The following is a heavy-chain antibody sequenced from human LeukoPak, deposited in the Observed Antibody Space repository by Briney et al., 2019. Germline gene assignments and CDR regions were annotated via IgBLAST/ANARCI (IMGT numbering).Heavy chain of an antibody. J-gene: IGHJ4*02. CDR3: ARVRITMITVFDY. V-gene: IGHV4-61*02. D-gene: IGHD3-22*01. CDR2: IYTSGST. Sequence: SETLSLTCTVSGGSISSGSYYWSWIRQPAGKGLEWIGRIYTSGSTNYNPSLKSRVTISVDTSKNQFSLKLSSVTAADTAVYYCARVRITMITVFDYWGQGTLVTVSS. CDR1: GGSISSGSYY.